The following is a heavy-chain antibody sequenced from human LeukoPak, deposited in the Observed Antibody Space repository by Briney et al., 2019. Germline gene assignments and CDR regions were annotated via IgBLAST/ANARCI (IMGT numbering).Heavy chain of an antibody. CDR2: ISSSSGAI. Sequence: GGSLRLSCAASEFTFSSYSMNWVRQAPGRGLEWVSYISSSSGAIYYADSVKGRFTISRDNAKNSLNLQMNSLRAEDTAVYYCARSRSSGWYYFDYWGQGTLVTVSS. CDR1: EFTFSSYS. J-gene: IGHJ4*02. CDR3: ARSRSSGWYYFDY. V-gene: IGHV3-48*04. D-gene: IGHD6-19*01.